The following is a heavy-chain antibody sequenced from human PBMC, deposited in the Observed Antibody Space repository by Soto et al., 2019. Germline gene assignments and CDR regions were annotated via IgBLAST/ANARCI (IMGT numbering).Heavy chain of an antibody. D-gene: IGHD1-26*01. CDR1: GGSFSGYY. J-gene: IGHJ4*02. CDR2: INHSGST. V-gene: IGHV4-34*01. Sequence: PSETLSLTCAVYGGSFSGYYWSWIRQPPGKGLEWIGEINHSGSTNYNPSLKSRVTISVDTSKNQFSLKLSSVTAADTAVYYCARTGVGASFYVYWGQGTLGTVSP. CDR3: ARTGVGASFYVY.